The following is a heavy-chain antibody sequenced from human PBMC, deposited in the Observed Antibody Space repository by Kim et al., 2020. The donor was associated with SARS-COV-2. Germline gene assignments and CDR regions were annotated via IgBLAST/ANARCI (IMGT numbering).Heavy chain of an antibody. V-gene: IGHV4-31*03. D-gene: IGHD3-22*01. CDR1: GGSISSGGYY. Sequence: SETLSLTCTVSGGSISSGGYYWSWIRQHPGKGLEWIGYIYYSGSTYYNPSLKSRVTISVDTSKNQFSLKLSSVTAADTAVYYCARAYDSSGYCPFDYWGQGTLVTVSS. J-gene: IGHJ4*02. CDR3: ARAYDSSGYCPFDY. CDR2: IYYSGST.